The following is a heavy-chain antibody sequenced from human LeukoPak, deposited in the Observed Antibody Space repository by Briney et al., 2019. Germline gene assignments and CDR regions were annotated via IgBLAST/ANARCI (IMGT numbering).Heavy chain of an antibody. V-gene: IGHV3-48*03. CDR3: ANWGAARNLLSFDY. Sequence: GGSLRLSCAASGFTLSSYEMNWVRQAPGKGLEWVSYISSSGSTIYYADSVKGRFTISRDNAKNTLYLQMNSLRAEDTAIYYCANWGAARNLLSFDYWGQGTLVAVSS. CDR1: GFTLSSYE. J-gene: IGHJ4*02. D-gene: IGHD6-6*01. CDR2: ISSSGSTI.